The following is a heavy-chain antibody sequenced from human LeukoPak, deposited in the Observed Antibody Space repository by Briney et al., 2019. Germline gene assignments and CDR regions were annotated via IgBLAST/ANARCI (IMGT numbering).Heavy chain of an antibody. CDR2: INHSGST. J-gene: IGHJ5*02. CDR1: GGSFSGYY. D-gene: IGHD3-3*01. Sequence: SETLSLTCAVYGGSFSGYYWSWIRQPPGKGLEWIGEINHSGSTNYNPSLKSRVTISGDTSKNQFSLKLSSVTAADTAVYYCARGRITIFGVVIFRSNWFDPWGQGTLVTVSS. CDR3: ARGRITIFGVVIFRSNWFDP. V-gene: IGHV4-34*01.